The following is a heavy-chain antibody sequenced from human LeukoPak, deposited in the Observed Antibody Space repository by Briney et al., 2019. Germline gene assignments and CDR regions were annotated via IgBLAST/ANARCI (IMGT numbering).Heavy chain of an antibody. J-gene: IGHJ4*02. CDR2: INAGNGNT. V-gene: IGHV1-3*03. Sequence: GASVKVSCKASGYAFTSYAMHWVRQAPGQRLEWMGWINAGNGNTKYSQEFQGRVTITRDTSASTAYMELSSLRSEDMAVYYCARESRIVGATAFDYWGQGTLVTVSS. CDR3: ARESRIVGATAFDY. CDR1: GYAFTSYA. D-gene: IGHD1-26*01.